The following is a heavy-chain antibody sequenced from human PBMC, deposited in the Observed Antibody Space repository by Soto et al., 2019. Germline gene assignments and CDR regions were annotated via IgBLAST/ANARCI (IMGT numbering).Heavy chain of an antibody. D-gene: IGHD3-10*01. CDR2: IRDGGGST. CDR1: GFTFSSYA. Sequence: EVQLLESGGGLVRPGGSLRLSCAASGFTFSSYAMSWVRQAPGKGLEWVSSIRDGGGSTYYAGSVKGRFTISRDNSKNTLYLQMNSLRAEDTAVHYCAKETMVRGVVPPYFFDYWGQGALVTVSS. V-gene: IGHV3-23*01. CDR3: AKETMVRGVVPPYFFDY. J-gene: IGHJ4*02.